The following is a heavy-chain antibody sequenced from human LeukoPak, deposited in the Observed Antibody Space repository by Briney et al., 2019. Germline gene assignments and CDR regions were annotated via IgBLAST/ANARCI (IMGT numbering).Heavy chain of an antibody. CDR1: GGSLSAYY. V-gene: IGHV4-59*01. Sequence: SETLSLTCTVSGGSLSAYYWSWIRQPPGKGLEWIWYIYHTDNTKYSPSLKTRVTISMDTPKNTFSLKLTSVTAADTAVYYSGKDLDRGVIGGFDTWGQGTLVTVSS. J-gene: IGHJ5*02. CDR3: GKDLDRGVIGGFDT. CDR2: IYHTDNT. D-gene: IGHD3-10*01.